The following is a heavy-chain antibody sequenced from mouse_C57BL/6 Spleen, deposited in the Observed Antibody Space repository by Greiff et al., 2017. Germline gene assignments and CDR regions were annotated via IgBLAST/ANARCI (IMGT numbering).Heavy chain of an antibody. CDR1: GYTFTSYW. V-gene: IGHV1-52*01. CDR3: ARSGDYSNYPYYFDY. CDR2: IDPSDSET. D-gene: IGHD2-5*01. Sequence: QVQLQQPGAELVRPGSSVKLSCKASGYTFTSYWMHWVKQRPIQGLEWIGNIDPSDSETPYNQKFKDKATLPVDKSSSTAYMQLSSLTSEDSAVYYCARSGDYSNYPYYFDYWGQGTTLTVSS. J-gene: IGHJ2*01.